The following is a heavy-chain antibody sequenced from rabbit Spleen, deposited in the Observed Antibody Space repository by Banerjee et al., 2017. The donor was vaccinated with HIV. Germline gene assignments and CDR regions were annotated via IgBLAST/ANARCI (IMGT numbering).Heavy chain of an antibody. CDR2: IYDDNSDTT. V-gene: IGHV1S40*01. J-gene: IGHJ3*01. CDR1: GVSFSRKYC. Sequence: QSLEESGGDLVKPGASLTLTCTASGVSFSRKYCMCWVRQAPGKGLEWIACIYDDNSDTTDYANWAKGRFTISRTSSTTVTLQMTSLTAADTATYFCARSNQYVPDDYAAYAVVTALDLWGQGTLVTVS. D-gene: IGHD6-1*01. CDR3: ARSNQYVPDDYAAYAVVTALDL.